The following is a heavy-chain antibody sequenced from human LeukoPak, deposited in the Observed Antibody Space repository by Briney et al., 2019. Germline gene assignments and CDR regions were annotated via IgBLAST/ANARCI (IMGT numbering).Heavy chain of an antibody. J-gene: IGHJ3*02. CDR2: IWYDGSNK. Sequence: GGSLRLSCAASGFTFSSYGMHWVRQAPGKGLEWVAVIWYDGSNKYYADSVKGRFTISRDNSKNTLYLQMNSLRAEDTAVYYCARDLRADYYDSSGYTPNDAFDIWGQGTMVTVSS. CDR1: GFTFSSYG. D-gene: IGHD3-22*01. V-gene: IGHV3-33*01. CDR3: ARDLRADYYDSSGYTPNDAFDI.